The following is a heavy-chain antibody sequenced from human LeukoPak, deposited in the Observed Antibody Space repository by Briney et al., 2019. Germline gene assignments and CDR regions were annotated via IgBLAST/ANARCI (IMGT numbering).Heavy chain of an antibody. J-gene: IGHJ6*03. V-gene: IGHV4-30-2*01. D-gene: IGHD3-16*01. CDR2: IYHSGST. Sequence: SQTPSLTCAVSGGSISSGGYYWSWIRQPPGKGLEWIGYIYHSGSTYYNPSLKSRVTISVDRSKNQFSLKLSSVTAADTAVYYCARRVGGSNWVYYYYYMDVWGKGTTVTVSS. CDR1: GGSISSGGYY. CDR3: ARRVGGSNWVYYYYYMDV.